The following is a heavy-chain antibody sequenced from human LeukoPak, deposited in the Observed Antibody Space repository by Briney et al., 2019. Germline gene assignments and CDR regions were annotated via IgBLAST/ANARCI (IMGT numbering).Heavy chain of an antibody. Sequence: PGGSLRLSCTASGYTFSDYGMHWVRQAPGKGLEWLSVISYSGVVKFYADSVKGRFTISRDNSKNTLYLQMNSLADEETAVYYCSKDAAVLTSSMAASSHEYWGQGTLVTVSS. J-gene: IGHJ4*02. CDR3: SKDAAVLTSSMAASSHEY. V-gene: IGHV3-30*18. CDR1: GYTFSDYG. CDR2: ISYSGVVK. D-gene: IGHD6-13*01.